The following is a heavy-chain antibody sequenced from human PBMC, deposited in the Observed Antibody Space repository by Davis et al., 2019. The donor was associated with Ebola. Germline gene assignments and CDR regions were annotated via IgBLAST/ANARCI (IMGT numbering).Heavy chain of an antibody. V-gene: IGHV1-8*02. D-gene: IGHD3-10*01. CDR2: MNPDTGNT. Sequence: ASVKVSCKASGYTFTNYDINWVRQATGQGLEWLGWMNPDTGNTGYAQKFQGRVTLTRDTSINTAYMALSSLTSEDTAVDYCGKNVAETGDFESWGQGTLVAVST. CDR3: GKNVAETGDFES. J-gene: IGHJ4*02. CDR1: GYTFTNYD.